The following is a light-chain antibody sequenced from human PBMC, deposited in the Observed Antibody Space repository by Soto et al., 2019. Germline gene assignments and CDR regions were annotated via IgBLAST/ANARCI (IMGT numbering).Light chain of an antibody. CDR3: SAYAGSSTPYV. J-gene: IGLJ1*01. V-gene: IGLV2-14*01. CDR2: EVT. Sequence: QSALTQPASASGSPGQSITISCTGTSSDVGSYNYVSWYQQHPGKAPKLMIYEVTNRPSGVSNRFSGSKSGNTASLTISGRQAEDEADYYCSAYAGSSTPYVFGTGTKVTVL. CDR1: SSDVGSYNY.